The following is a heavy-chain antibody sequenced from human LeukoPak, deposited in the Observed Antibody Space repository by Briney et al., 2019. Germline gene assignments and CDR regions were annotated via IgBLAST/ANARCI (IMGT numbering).Heavy chain of an antibody. CDR2: INPSGGST. CDR1: TYTCTSYY. CDR3: ARGGRLYCDNTACYEDYYYYGLDV. D-gene: IGHD2-2*01. J-gene: IGHJ6*02. V-gene: IGHV1-46*01. Sequence: GASVKVSCKASTYTCTSYYMHWVRQAPGQGLEWMAIINPSGGSTSYAQKFQGRVTVTRDTSTSTLYLELSSLRSEDTAVYYCARGGRLYCDNTACYEDYYYYGLDVWGQGTTVTVSS.